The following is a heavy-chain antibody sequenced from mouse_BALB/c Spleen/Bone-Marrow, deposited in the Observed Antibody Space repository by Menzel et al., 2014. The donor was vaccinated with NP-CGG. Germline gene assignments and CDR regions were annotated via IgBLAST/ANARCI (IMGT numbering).Heavy chain of an antibody. CDR2: INPSTGYT. CDR3: ARGNPLYAVDY. D-gene: IGHD2-1*01. J-gene: IGHJ4*01. V-gene: IGHV1-7*01. Sequence: QVQLQQPGAELAKPGASVKMSCKASGYTFTSYWMHWVKQRPGQGLEWIGYINPSTGYTDYNQKFNDKATLTADKSSSTAYMQLSSLTSKDSAVYYCARGNPLYAVDYWGQGTSVTVSS. CDR1: GYTFTSYW.